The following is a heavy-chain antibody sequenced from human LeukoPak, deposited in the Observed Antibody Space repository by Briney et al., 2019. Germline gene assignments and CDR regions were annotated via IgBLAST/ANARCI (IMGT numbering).Heavy chain of an antibody. CDR2: ISGSGGST. CDR3: AKDRSSGSYPRGNEY. CDR1: GFTFSSTS. J-gene: IGHJ4*02. V-gene: IGHV3-23*01. Sequence: GGSLRLSCAASGFTFSSTSMSWVRQAPGKGLEWVSSISGSGGSTYYADSVKGRFTISRDNSNNTLYLQMNSLRAEDTAVYYCAKDRSSGSYPRGNEYWGRGTLVTVSS. D-gene: IGHD1-26*01.